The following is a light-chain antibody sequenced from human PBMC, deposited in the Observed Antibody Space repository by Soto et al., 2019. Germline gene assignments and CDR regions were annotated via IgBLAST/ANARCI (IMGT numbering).Light chain of an antibody. Sequence: DIQLTQSPSSLSASVGDRVTITCQASQDISNHLNWYQQKPGKAPNLLIYDASDLETGVPSRFSGGGSRTFFSFTINSLQPEDIATYYCQKHDGVPLFGPGTKVEIK. J-gene: IGKJ3*01. CDR3: QKHDGVPL. CDR1: QDISNH. CDR2: DAS. V-gene: IGKV1-33*01.